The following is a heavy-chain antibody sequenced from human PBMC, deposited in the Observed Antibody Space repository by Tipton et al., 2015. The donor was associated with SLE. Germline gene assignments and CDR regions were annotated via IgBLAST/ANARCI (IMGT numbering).Heavy chain of an antibody. CDR2: IYYSGTI. Sequence: TLSLTCTVSSGSISPFYWSWIWQPPGKGLEWIGYIYYSGTINYNSSLKSRVTISVDTSKNQFSLKLTSVTAADTAVYYCARHAGDYAYFDSWGQGILVTVSS. J-gene: IGHJ4*02. D-gene: IGHD4-17*01. CDR3: ARHAGDYAYFDS. CDR1: SGSISPFY. V-gene: IGHV4-59*08.